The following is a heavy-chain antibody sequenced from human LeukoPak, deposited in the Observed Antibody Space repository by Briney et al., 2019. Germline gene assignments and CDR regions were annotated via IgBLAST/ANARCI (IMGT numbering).Heavy chain of an antibody. CDR2: INPSGGST. CDR1: GYTFTSYY. J-gene: IGHJ5*02. D-gene: IGHD3-3*01. V-gene: IGHV1-46*01. Sequence: ASVKVSCKASGYTFTSYYMHWVRQAPGQGLEWMGIINPSGGSTRYAQKFQGRVTMTRDTSTSTVYMELSSLRSEDTAVYYCARALYYDFWSGYYKEENWFDPWGQGTLVTVSS. CDR3: ARALYYDFWSGYYKEENWFDP.